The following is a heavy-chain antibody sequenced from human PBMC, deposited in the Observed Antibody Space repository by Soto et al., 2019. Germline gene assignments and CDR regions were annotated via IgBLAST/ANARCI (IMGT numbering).Heavy chain of an antibody. V-gene: IGHV2-70*01. D-gene: IGHD7-27*01. CDR1: GFSLSTSGMC. J-gene: IGHJ5*02. CDR3: ARSSWGSNCFDP. CDR2: IDWDDDK. Sequence: SGPTLVNPTQTLTLTCTFSGFSLSTSGMCVSWIRQPPGKALEWLALIDWDDDKYYSTSLKTRLTISKDTSKNQVVLTMTNMDHVHTATHYCARSSWGSNCFDPWPQGTLVTVSS.